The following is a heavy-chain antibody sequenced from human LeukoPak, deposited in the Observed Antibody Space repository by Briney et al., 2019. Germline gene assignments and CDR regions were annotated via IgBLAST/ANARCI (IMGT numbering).Heavy chain of an antibody. CDR3: VTYRPGDINWFDP. V-gene: IGHV4-31*03. CDR1: GASIRTANYY. J-gene: IGHJ5*02. Sequence: SETLSLTCTVSGASIRTANYYWSWTRQYPGKGLEWIGYMEYSVSTRYNPSLKSRVVISADTSKNQLSLNLRSVTAADSAIYYYVTYRPGDINWFDPWGQGILVTVSS. D-gene: IGHD2-21*01. CDR2: MEYSVST.